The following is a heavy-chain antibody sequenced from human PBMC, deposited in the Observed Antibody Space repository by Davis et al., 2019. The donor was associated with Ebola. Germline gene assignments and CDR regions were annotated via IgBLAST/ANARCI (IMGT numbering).Heavy chain of an antibody. Sequence: MPSETLSLTCAVYGRSFSGYYWSWVRQPPGKGLEWVGEINHSGSTNYNPSLKSRVTISVDTSKNQFSLKLSSVSAADTAVYYCARMDYYCGSGTNRFDPWSQGTLVTVSS. CDR1: GRSFSGYY. V-gene: IGHV4-34*01. J-gene: IGHJ5*02. CDR2: INHSGST. D-gene: IGHD3-10*01. CDR3: ARMDYYCGSGTNRFDP.